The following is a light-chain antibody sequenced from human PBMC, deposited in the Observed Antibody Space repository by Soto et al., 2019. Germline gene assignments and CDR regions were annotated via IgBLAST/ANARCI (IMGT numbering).Light chain of an antibody. CDR2: GAS. J-gene: IGKJ1*01. CDR3: QQYGSSPQT. CDR1: QSVSSNH. Sequence: EIVLTQSPGTLSLSPGERATLSCRASQSVSSNHLAWYQQKRGQPPRLLIYGASSRATGTPGRFSGSGSGTDFTLTITRLEPEDVAVYYCQQYGSSPQTFGQGTKVDIK. V-gene: IGKV3-20*01.